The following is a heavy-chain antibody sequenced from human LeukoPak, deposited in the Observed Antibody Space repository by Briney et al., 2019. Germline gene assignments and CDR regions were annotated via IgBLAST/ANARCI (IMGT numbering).Heavy chain of an antibody. V-gene: IGHV3-53*01. CDR1: GFSVSNMY. CDR2: IYTGGNT. J-gene: IGHJ4*02. CDR3: ARDSDSGYGPFAS. D-gene: IGHD5-12*01. Sequence: QPGGSLRLSCAASGFSVSNMYMIWVRQAPGKGLERVSAIYTGGNTYYADSVQGRFTISRDNSKTTVYLHMNSLRAEDTAVYYCARDSDSGYGPFASWGQGTLVTVSS.